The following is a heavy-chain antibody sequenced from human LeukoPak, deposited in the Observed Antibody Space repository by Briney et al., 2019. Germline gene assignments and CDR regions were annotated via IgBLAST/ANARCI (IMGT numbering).Heavy chain of an antibody. CDR2: IWYDGSNK. CDR3: ARDGYSSSWFDY. CDR1: GFTFSSYG. V-gene: IGHV3-33*01. Sequence: GRSLRLSCAASGFTFSSYGMHWVRQAPGKGLEWVAVIWYDGSNKYYADSVKGRFTISRDNSKNTLYLQMNSLRAEDTAVYYCARDGYSSSWFDYWGQGTLVTVSS. J-gene: IGHJ4*02. D-gene: IGHD6-13*01.